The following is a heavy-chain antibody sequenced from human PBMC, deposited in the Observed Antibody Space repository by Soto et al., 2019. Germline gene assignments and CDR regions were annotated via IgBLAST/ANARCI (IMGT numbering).Heavy chain of an antibody. CDR1: CFTFSNSW. CDR2: VKNKNDGGTT. V-gene: IGHV3-15*07. J-gene: IGHJ4*01. CDR3: TIDPYITPIIVRFDY. D-gene: IGHD3-10*01. Sequence: GSLRPFFAASCFTFSNSWINWGPQASGEGLEWVVRVKNKNDGGTTDFAAPVKGRFAISRDDSKNMVYLEMNNLQTEDTAIYYCTIDPYITPIIVRFDYWGHGTLVTVSS.